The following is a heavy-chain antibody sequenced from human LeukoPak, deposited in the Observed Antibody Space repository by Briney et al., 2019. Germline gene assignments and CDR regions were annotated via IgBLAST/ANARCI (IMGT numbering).Heavy chain of an antibody. V-gene: IGHV3-30*18. D-gene: IGHD2-2*01. Sequence: GSLRLSCAASGFTFSSYGMHWVRQAPGKGLEWVAVISYDGSNKYYADSVKGRFTISRDNSKNTLYLQMNSLRAEDTAVYYCAKDLDRYCSSTSCHRDDYYYYGMDVWGQGTTVTVSS. CDR3: AKDLDRYCSSTSCHRDDYYYYGMDV. CDR2: ISYDGSNK. J-gene: IGHJ6*02. CDR1: GFTFSSYG.